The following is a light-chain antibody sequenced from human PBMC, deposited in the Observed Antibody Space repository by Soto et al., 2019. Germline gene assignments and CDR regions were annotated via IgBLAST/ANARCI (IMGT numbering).Light chain of an antibody. Sequence: EIVLTQSPGTLSLSPGERATLSCRASQSVSSGYLAWYQQKPGQAPRLLIYDASSRATGIPDRFSGSGSGTDFTLTISRLEPEDFAVYYCQQYVNSPPRTFGQGTKVEIK. CDR2: DAS. V-gene: IGKV3-20*01. CDR1: QSVSSGY. CDR3: QQYVNSPPRT. J-gene: IGKJ1*01.